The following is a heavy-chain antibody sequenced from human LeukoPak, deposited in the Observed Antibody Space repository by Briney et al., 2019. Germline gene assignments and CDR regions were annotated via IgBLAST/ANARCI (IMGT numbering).Heavy chain of an antibody. CDR3: ARDRYNSGSYFDYMAV. CDR1: GCTFTSYA. CDR2: IIPIFGRA. J-gene: IGHJ6*03. Sequence: SVTVTFTSAGCTFTSYAISRVRQAPGQGLEWMGGIIPIFGRANYAQKFQGRGTITTDESTSTLYMELSSLRSEDTAVYYCARDRYNSGSYFDYMAVWGQLRTVTFSS. V-gene: IGHV1-69*05. D-gene: IGHD1-26*01.